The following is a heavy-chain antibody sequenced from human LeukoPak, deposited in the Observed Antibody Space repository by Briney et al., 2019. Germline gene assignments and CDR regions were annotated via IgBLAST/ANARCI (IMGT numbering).Heavy chain of an antibody. D-gene: IGHD4-23*01. J-gene: IGHJ4*02. CDR3: ARFARPGKNSRGFDY. V-gene: IGHV5-51*01. Sequence: GESLKISCKCSGYSFTSYWIGWVRQMPGKGLEWMGIIYHGDFDTRYSPSFQGQVTISVDKSINTAYLQWSSLEASDTAMYYCARFARPGKNSRGFDYWGQGALVTVSS. CDR2: IYHGDFDT. CDR1: GYSFTSYW.